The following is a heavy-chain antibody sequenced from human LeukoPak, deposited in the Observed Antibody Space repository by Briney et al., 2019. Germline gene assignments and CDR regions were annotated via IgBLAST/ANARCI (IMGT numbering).Heavy chain of an antibody. CDR3: ARALPSEAPIWTNWFDP. CDR2: ISAYNGNT. Sequence: ASVTVSFKSSGCTFTSYGISWVRQAPGQGLEWVGWISAYNGNTNYAQKLQGRVTMTTDTSTSTAYMEVRSLRSDDTAVYYCARALPSEAPIWTNWFDPWGEGTLVTVSS. CDR1: GCTFTSYG. D-gene: IGHD2/OR15-2a*01. J-gene: IGHJ5*02. V-gene: IGHV1-18*01.